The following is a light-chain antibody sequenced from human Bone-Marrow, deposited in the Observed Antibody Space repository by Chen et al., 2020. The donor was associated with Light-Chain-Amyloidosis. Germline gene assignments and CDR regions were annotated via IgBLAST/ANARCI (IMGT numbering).Light chain of an antibody. CDR3: QSSDSSGTYEVI. V-gene: IGLV3-25*03. CDR2: SDT. CDR1: DLPTKY. J-gene: IGLJ2*01. Sequence: SYELTQPPSVSVSPGQTARITCSGDDLPTKYAYWYQQKPGQAPVLGLHSDTQGPSGFSDRFSGSNSGTTATLTIRGVQAEDDADYHCQSSDSSGTYEVIFGGGAKLSVL.